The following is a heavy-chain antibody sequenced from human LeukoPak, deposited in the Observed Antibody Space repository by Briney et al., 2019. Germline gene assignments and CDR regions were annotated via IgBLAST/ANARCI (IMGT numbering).Heavy chain of an antibody. Sequence: GGSLRLSCAASGLTFSSYAMSWVRQAPGKGLEWVSAISGSGGSTYYADSVKGRFTISRDNSKNTLYLQMNSLRAEDTAVYYCAKDRDTAMVTLGFDYWGQGTLVTVSS. CDR2: ISGSGGST. V-gene: IGHV3-23*01. J-gene: IGHJ4*02. CDR3: AKDRDTAMVTLGFDY. D-gene: IGHD5-18*01. CDR1: GLTFSSYA.